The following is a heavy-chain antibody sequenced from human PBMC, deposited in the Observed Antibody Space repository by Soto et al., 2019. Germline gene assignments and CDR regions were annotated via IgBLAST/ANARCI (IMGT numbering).Heavy chain of an antibody. CDR1: GFTFSDHY. CDR3: TTEEQWLVSFDY. Sequence: EVQLVESGGGLVQPGGSLRLSCAASGFTFSDHYIDWVRQAPGKGLEWVGRTRNKAHSYTTEYAASVKGRFTISRDNSKNTLYLQMNSLKTEDTAVYYCTTEEQWLVSFDYWGQGTLVTVSS. V-gene: IGHV3-72*01. D-gene: IGHD6-19*01. CDR2: TRNKAHSYTT. J-gene: IGHJ4*02.